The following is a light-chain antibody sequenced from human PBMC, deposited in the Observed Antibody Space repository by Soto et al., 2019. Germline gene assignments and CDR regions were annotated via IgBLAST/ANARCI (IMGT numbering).Light chain of an antibody. V-gene: IGKV3-20*01. J-gene: IGKJ5*01. CDR2: GAS. CDR1: QSVSSSY. Sequence: EIVLTQSPGTLSLSPGDRATLSYRAIQSVSSSYLAWYQQKPGQAPRLXLCGASSRATGIPDRFSGSGSGTDFTLTISRLETEDFAVYYCQQYGSSPSITFGQGTRLEI. CDR3: QQYGSSPSIT.